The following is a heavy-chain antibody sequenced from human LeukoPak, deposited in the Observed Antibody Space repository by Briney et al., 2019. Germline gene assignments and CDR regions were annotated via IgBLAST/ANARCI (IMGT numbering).Heavy chain of an antibody. J-gene: IGHJ4*02. CDR2: IYYSGST. D-gene: IGHD3-10*01. V-gene: IGHV4-34*01. CDR1: SGSFSGYY. CDR3: ARRRGAMVRGVYLDY. Sequence: LETLSLTCSVYSGSFSGYYWGWIRQPPGKGLEWIGSIYYSGSTYYNPSLKSRVTISVDTSKNQFSLKLSSVTAADTAVYYCARRRGAMVRGVYLDYWGQGTLVTVSS.